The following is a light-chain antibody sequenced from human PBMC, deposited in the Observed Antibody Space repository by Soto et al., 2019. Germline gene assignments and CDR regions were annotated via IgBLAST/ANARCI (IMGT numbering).Light chain of an antibody. Sequence: SPGTLSLSPGERATLSCRASQSVSSSYLAWYQQKPGQAPTLLIYDASSRATGIPDRFSGSGSGTDFTLTISRLEPEDFAVYYCQRYGSSPPITFGQGTRLEIK. J-gene: IGKJ5*01. CDR3: QRYGSSPPIT. V-gene: IGKV3-20*01. CDR2: DAS. CDR1: QSVSSSY.